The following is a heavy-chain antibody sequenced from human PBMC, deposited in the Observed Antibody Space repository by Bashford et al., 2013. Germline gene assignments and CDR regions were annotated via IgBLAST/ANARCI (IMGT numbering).Heavy chain of an antibody. Sequence: WVRQAPGQGLEWMGWMNSNSGNTGYAQKFQGRVTMTRSTSISTAYMELSSLKSEDTAVYYCARGTSGSSDYWGQGTLVTVSS. D-gene: IGHD6-19*01. CDR3: ARGTSGSSDY. J-gene: IGHJ4*02. V-gene: IGHV1-8*01. CDR2: MNSNSGNT.